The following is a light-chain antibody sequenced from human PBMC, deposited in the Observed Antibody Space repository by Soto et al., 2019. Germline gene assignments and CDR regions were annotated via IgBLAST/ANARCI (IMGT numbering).Light chain of an antibody. V-gene: IGKV1-39*01. J-gene: IGKJ1*01. CDR2: AAS. CDR3: QQRYNSPQT. Sequence: DIQMTQSPSSLSASVGAEVTITCRASHTIMTYLNWYQLKPGKPPRLLIYAASSLQSGVPSRFSGSGSGTDFTLTINSLQPEDFATYSCQQRYNSPQTFGQGTKVDIK. CDR1: HTIMTY.